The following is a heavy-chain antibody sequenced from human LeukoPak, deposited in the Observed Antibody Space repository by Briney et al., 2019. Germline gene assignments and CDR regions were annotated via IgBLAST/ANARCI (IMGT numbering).Heavy chain of an antibody. D-gene: IGHD2-15*01. CDR3: ARTPIYCSGGSCYLYYFDY. Sequence: SGPTLVNPTQTLTLTCTFSGFSLSTSGMCVSWIRQPQGKALEWLARIDWDDDKYYSTSLKTRLTISKDTSKNQVVLTMTNMDPVDTATYYCARTPIYCSGGSCYLYYFDYWGQGTLVTVSS. CDR2: IDWDDDK. J-gene: IGHJ4*02. V-gene: IGHV2-70*11. CDR1: GFSLSTSGMC.